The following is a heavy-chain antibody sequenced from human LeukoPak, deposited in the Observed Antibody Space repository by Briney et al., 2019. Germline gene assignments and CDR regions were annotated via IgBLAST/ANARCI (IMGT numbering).Heavy chain of an antibody. J-gene: IGHJ3*02. CDR3: AKGRNYDFTVDAFDI. D-gene: IGHD3-3*01. Sequence: GGALRLSCAASGFTLSSYAMSWVRQAPGEGLEWGSTISGSGGTTYYADSVKGGFTISRDNSKNTLYRKMNSLRAEDTAVYYCAKGRNYDFTVDAFDIWGQGTMVTVSS. V-gene: IGHV3-23*01. CDR1: GFTLSSYA. CDR2: ISGSGGTT.